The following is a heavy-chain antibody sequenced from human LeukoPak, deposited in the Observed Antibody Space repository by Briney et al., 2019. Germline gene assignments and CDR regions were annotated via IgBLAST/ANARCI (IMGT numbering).Heavy chain of an antibody. CDR1: GYTFTGYY. D-gene: IGHD3-22*01. V-gene: IGHV1-2*02. Sequence: ASVKVSCKASGYTFTGYYMHWVRQAPGQGLEWMGWINPNSGGTNYAQKFQGRVAMTRDTSISTAYMELSRLRSDDTAVYYCARSDSSGYHWFDPWGQGTLVTVSS. CDR3: ARSDSSGYHWFDP. J-gene: IGHJ5*02. CDR2: INPNSGGT.